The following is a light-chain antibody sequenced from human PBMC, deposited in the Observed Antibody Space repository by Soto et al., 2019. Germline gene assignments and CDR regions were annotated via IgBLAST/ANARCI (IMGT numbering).Light chain of an antibody. Sequence: EIVLTQSPGTLSLSPGERATLSCRASQSVNSYLVWYQQKPGQAPRLLIYGASSRATGIPDRFSGSGSGTDFTLTISRLEPEVFAVYYCQQFDHSPWTFGQGTKVEIK. CDR1: QSVNSY. CDR3: QQFDHSPWT. CDR2: GAS. V-gene: IGKV3-20*01. J-gene: IGKJ1*01.